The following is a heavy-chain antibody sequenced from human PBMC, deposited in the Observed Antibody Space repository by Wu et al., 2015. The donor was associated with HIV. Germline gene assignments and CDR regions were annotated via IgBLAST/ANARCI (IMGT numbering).Heavy chain of an antibody. CDR1: GYSFSSYG. J-gene: IGHJ3*01. V-gene: IGHV1-18*01. CDR2: ISAYNGNT. Sequence: QVQLVQSGXEVKKPGASVKVSCKASGYSFSSYGISWVRQAPGQGLEWVGWISAYNGNTDHAQKFSGRVTMTTDTSTSTAYLDLRSLTSDDTAVYYCTRGSNSWASDVWGPGTKVIVSS. CDR3: TRGSNSWASDV. D-gene: IGHD2/OR15-2a*01.